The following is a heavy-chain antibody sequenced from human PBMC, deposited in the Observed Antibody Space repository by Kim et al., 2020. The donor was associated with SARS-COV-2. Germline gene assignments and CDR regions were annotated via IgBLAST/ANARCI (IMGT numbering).Heavy chain of an antibody. CDR1: GFTVSSNY. CDR3: ARDNELGCSGGSCYSGDYYYYGMDV. D-gene: IGHD2-15*01. V-gene: IGHV3-66*01. J-gene: IGHJ6*02. CDR2: IYSGGST. Sequence: GGSLRLSCAASGFTVSSNYMSWVRQAPGKGLEWVSDIYSGGSTYYADSVKGRFTISRDNSKNTLYLQMNSLRAEDTAVYYCARDNELGCSGGSCYSGDYYYYGMDVWGQGTTVTVSS.